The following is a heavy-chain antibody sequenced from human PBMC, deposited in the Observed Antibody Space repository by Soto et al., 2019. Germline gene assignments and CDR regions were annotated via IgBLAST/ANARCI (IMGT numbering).Heavy chain of an antibody. Sequence: GESLKISCKGSGYSFTSYWISWVRQMPGEGLEWMGRIDPSDSYTNYSPSFQGHVTISADKSISTAYLQWSSLKASDTAMYYCARRSDSSGYYAYYYGMDVWGQGTTVTVSS. V-gene: IGHV5-10-1*01. CDR2: IDPSDSYT. CDR1: GYSFTSYW. J-gene: IGHJ6*02. D-gene: IGHD3-22*01. CDR3: ARRSDSSGYYAYYYGMDV.